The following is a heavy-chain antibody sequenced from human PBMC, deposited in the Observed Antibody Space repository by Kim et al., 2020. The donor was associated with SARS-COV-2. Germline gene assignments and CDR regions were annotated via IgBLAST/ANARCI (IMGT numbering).Heavy chain of an antibody. CDR1: GFTFSSSG. CDR3: AEQGGSGPTYDAFDI. V-gene: IGHV3-30*18. CDR2: ISYEGSNK. D-gene: IGHD3-10*01. Sequence: GGSLRLSCAASGFTFSSSGMHWVRRASGKGLEWVAVISYEGSNKHYADSVKGRFTISRDNSMNMVYLQMNSMRAEATVEYYCAEQGGSGPTYDAFDIWGQGTMVAVSS. J-gene: IGHJ3*02.